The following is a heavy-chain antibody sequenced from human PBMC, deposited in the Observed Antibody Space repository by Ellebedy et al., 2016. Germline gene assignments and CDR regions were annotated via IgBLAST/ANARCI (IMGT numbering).Heavy chain of an antibody. CDR1: GFTFSSYS. CDR2: ISSSSSTI. Sequence: GGSLRLSCAASGFTFSSYSMNWVRQAPGKGLEWVSYISSSSSTIYYADSVKGRFTISRDNAKNSLYLQMNSLRAEDTAVYYCAIGRDYDFWSGYYRADYWGQGTLVTVSS. J-gene: IGHJ4*02. V-gene: IGHV3-48*01. D-gene: IGHD3-3*01. CDR3: AIGRDYDFWSGYYRADY.